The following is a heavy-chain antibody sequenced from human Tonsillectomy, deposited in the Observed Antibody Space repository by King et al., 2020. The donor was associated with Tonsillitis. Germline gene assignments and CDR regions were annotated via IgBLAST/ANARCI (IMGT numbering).Heavy chain of an antibody. V-gene: IGHV5-51*03. CDR3: ARRATYYSFWSGSYYMDV. CDR2: IYAGDSSV. J-gene: IGHJ6*03. CDR1: GYNFATYF. Sequence: QLVQSGAEVRMPGESLKISCQGSGYNFATYFIAWVRQMPGRGLEWMGIIYAGDSSVRYSPSFRGQVTISAAKSINSAFLQWGSLKASDIATYYCARRATYYSFWSGSYYMDVWGKGTTVTVSS. D-gene: IGHD3-3*01.